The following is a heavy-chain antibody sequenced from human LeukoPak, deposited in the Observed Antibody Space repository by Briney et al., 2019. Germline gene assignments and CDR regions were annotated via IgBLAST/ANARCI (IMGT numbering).Heavy chain of an antibody. Sequence: GGSLRLSCAASGFTFSVYGMNWVRQAPGKGLEWVAVIWYDGSHEYYADSVKGRFTISRDNSKNTLYLQMDSLRAEDTAVYYCARAAIAAEGPLHWGQGTLVTVSS. CDR2: IWYDGSHE. D-gene: IGHD6-13*01. V-gene: IGHV3-33*01. CDR1: GFTFSVYG. J-gene: IGHJ4*02. CDR3: ARAAIAAEGPLH.